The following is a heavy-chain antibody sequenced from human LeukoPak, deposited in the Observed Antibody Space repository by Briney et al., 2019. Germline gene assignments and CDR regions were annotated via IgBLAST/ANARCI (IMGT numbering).Heavy chain of an antibody. V-gene: IGHV3-23*01. Sequence: PGGSLRLSCAASGFTFSNAWMSWVRQAPGKGLEWVSAISGSGGSTYYADSVKGRFTISRDNSKNTLYLQMNSLRAEDTAVYYCAKDIGSWPSAWFDPWGQGTLVTVSS. CDR2: ISGSGGST. CDR3: AKDIGSWPSAWFDP. D-gene: IGHD6-13*01. J-gene: IGHJ5*02. CDR1: GFTFSNAW.